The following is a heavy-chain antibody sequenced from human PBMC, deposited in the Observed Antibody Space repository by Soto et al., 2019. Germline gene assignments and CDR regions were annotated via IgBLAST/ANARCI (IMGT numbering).Heavy chain of an antibody. CDR2: IYLNDDK. D-gene: IGHD3-10*01. CDR3: AHRRWDYGSGSYDY. Sequence: QITLKESGPTLVKPTQTLTLTCTFSGFSLSTSGVGVGWISQPPGKALEWLALIYLNDDKRYSPSLKSRLTITKDTSKNQEVLTMTNKDPVDTATYYCAHRRWDYGSGSYDYWGQGTLVTVSS. V-gene: IGHV2-5*01. J-gene: IGHJ4*02. CDR1: GFSLSTSGVG.